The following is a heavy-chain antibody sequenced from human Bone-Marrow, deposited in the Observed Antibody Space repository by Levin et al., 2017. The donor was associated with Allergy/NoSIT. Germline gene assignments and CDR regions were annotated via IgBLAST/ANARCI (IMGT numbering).Heavy chain of an antibody. D-gene: IGHD6-19*01. J-gene: IGHJ4*02. CDR1: GFIFNNYA. CDR2: VSYDGSAQ. CDR3: TRESPGWAYYFDS. V-gene: IGHV3-30*01. Sequence: GGSLRLSCAASGFIFNNYAMHWVRQAPGKGPEWVGVVSYDGSAQFYAESLKGRFTVSRDNSKSTLFLQMNNLRPEDTAVYYCTRESPGWAYYFDSWGRGTLVTVSS.